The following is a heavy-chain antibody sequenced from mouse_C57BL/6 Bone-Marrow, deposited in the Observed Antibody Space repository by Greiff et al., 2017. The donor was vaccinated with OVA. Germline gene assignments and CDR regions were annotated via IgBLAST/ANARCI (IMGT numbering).Heavy chain of an antibody. V-gene: IGHV10-1*01. CDR2: IRSKSNNYAT. Sequence: EAHLVESGGGLVQPKGSLKLSCAASGFSFNTYAMNWVRQAPGKGLEWVARIRSKSNNYATYYADSVKDRFTISRDDSESMLYLQMNNLKTEDTAMYYCVRHDVYWYFDVWGTGTTVTVSS. CDR3: VRHDVYWYFDV. CDR1: GFSFNTYA. J-gene: IGHJ1*03. D-gene: IGHD2-3*01.